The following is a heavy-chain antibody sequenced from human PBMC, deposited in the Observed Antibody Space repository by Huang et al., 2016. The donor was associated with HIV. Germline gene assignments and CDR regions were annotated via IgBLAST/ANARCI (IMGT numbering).Heavy chain of an antibody. J-gene: IGHJ5*02. CDR1: GYPFSGFY. V-gene: IGHV1-2*02. CDR2: INPVTNGT. CDR3: ARDLGSSAKIAGNWMDP. D-gene: IGHD2-2*01. Sequence: QVQLVQSGAEVKKPGASVRVSCKASGYPFSGFYVNWVGPAPGQPREGLGWINPVTNGTSEEQNFQGRVTLTTDTAINTAYMELARLKTDDTAVYYCARDLGSSAKIAGNWMDPWGQGALVTVSS.